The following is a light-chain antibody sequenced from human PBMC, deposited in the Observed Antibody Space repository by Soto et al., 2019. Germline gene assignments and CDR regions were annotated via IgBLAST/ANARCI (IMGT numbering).Light chain of an antibody. CDR3: GSWDSSLSAYV. Sequence: QSVLSQPPSVSAAPGQRVTISCSGSSSNIGGNSVFWYQQLPGTAPKLLIYDDDQRPSGIPDRFSGSKSGTSATLGITGFQTGDEADYYCGSWDSSLSAYVFGTGTKVTVL. J-gene: IGLJ1*01. V-gene: IGLV1-51*01. CDR1: SSNIGGNS. CDR2: DDD.